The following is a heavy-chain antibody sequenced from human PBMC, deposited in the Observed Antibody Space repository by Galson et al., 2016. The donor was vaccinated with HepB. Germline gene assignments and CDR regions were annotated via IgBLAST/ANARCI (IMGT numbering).Heavy chain of an antibody. CDR1: GFTVSSNY. CDR3: SRDVAVTNRPSGAY. V-gene: IGHV3-53*04. Sequence: SLRLSCAASGFTVSSNYMTWVRQAPGKGLEWVSVIYSGGSTLYADSVKGRFTISRHNSTNMLYLQLNSLRTADTVVYYCSRDVAVTNRPSGAYWGQGTLVPVSS. J-gene: IGHJ4*02. D-gene: IGHD6-19*01. CDR2: IYSGGST.